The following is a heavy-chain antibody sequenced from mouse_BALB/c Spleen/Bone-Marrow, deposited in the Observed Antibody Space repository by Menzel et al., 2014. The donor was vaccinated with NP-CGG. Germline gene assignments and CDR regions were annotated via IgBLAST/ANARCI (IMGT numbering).Heavy chain of an antibody. CDR3: ARTEVRRGYYAMGY. J-gene: IGHJ4*01. V-gene: IGHV4-1*02. CDR2: INPDSSTI. CDR1: GFDFSRYW. D-gene: IGHD2-14*01. Sequence: EVKLQESGGGLVQPGGSLKLSCAASGFDFSRYWMSWVRQAPGKGLEWIGEINPDSSTINYTPSLKDKFIISRDNAKNTLYLQMSKVRSEDTALYYCARTEVRRGYYAMGYWGQGTSVTVSS.